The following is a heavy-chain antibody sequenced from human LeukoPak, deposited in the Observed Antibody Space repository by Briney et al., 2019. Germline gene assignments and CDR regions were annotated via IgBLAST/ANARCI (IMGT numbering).Heavy chain of an antibody. J-gene: IGHJ4*02. D-gene: IGHD5-18*01. CDR1: GASFEHYF. CDR3: ASHRRSHGTEY. Sequence: SETLSLTCTVSGASFEHYFWSWIRQPPGRGPEWIGYVYYSGSTDYSPSLKSRLTISADTSKNQFSLKLNSVTAADTAVYYCASHRRSHGTEYWGQGALVTVSS. CDR2: VYYSGST. V-gene: IGHV4-59*01.